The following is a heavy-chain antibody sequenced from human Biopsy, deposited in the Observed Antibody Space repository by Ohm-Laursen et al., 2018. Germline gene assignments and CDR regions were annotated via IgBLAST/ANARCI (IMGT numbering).Heavy chain of an antibody. D-gene: IGHD2/OR15-2a*01. CDR1: GGSISSDY. CDR2: IYYSGST. V-gene: IGHV4-59*01. CDR3: ARATNSTGWPYYYFYGMDV. J-gene: IGHJ6*02. Sequence: SETLSLTWPVSGGSISSDYWSWIRQTPGQGLEWIGYIYYSGSTNYNPSLKSRVTISVDTSKNQFSLRLNSVTTTDTAVYYCARATNSTGWPYYYFYGMDVWGQGTTVTVSS.